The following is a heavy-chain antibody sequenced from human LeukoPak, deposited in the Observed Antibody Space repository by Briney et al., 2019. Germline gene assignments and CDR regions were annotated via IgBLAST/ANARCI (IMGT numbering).Heavy chain of an antibody. CDR3: ARGAYDFWSGYSLPDY. CDR1: GGSISSYY. J-gene: IGHJ4*02. V-gene: IGHV4-4*07. CDR2: IYTSGST. D-gene: IGHD3-3*01. Sequence: PSETLSLTCTVSGGSISSYYWSWIRQPAGKGLEWIGRIYTSGSTNYNPSLKSRVTISVDTSKNQFSLKLSSVTAADTAVYYCARGAYDFWSGYSLPDYWGQGTLVTVSS.